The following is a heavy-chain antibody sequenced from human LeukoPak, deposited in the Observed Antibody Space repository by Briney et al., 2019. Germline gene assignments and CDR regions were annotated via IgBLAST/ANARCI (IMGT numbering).Heavy chain of an antibody. CDR1: GYTFTGYG. Sequence: ASVKVSCKASGYTFTGYGICWVRQARGQGLEWMGWISAYNGNTNYAQKLQGRVTLTTDTSTSTAYMELRSLRSDDTAVYYCARGRITMVRGVLAFDYWGQGTLVTVSS. J-gene: IGHJ4*02. V-gene: IGHV1-18*01. D-gene: IGHD3-10*01. CDR3: ARGRITMVRGVLAFDY. CDR2: ISAYNGNT.